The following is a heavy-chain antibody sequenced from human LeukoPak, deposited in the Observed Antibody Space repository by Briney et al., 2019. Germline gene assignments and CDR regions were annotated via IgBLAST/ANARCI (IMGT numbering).Heavy chain of an antibody. CDR1: GVSISSYY. Sequence: SETLSLTCTVSGVSISSYYWSWIRQPPGKGLEWIGEIYRTGSANYNPSLKSRVTISVDKSKNQFSLSLNSVTAADTAVYYCVRCGSYCLDYWGQGTLVTVSS. CDR3: VRCGSYCLDY. V-gene: IGHV4-59*12. J-gene: IGHJ4*02. CDR2: IYRTGSA. D-gene: IGHD1-26*01.